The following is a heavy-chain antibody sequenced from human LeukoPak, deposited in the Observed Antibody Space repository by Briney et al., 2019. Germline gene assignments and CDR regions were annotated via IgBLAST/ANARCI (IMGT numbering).Heavy chain of an antibody. CDR1: GFTFSNYW. CDR3: VRAIDV. CDR2: IKQDGSEK. J-gene: IGHJ6*02. Sequence: GGSLRLSCAASGFTFSNYWVNWVRQAPGKGLEWVANIKQDGSEKYYVDSVKGRFTISRDNAKNSLYLQMNSLRAEDTAVYYCVRAIDVWGQGTTVTVSS. V-gene: IGHV3-7*04.